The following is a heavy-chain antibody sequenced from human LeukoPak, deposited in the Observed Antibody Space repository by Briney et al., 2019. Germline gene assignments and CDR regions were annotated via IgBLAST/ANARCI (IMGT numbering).Heavy chain of an antibody. CDR2: IHSGGST. Sequence: GGSLRLSCAASGFTVSTNYMNWVRQAPGKGLEWVSIIHSGGSTNYADSVKGRFTISKDNSKNTLYLQMNSLRAEDTAVYYCTRTSSGWYSYWGQGTLVTVSS. D-gene: IGHD6-19*01. CDR3: TRTSSGWYSY. J-gene: IGHJ4*02. V-gene: IGHV3-66*01. CDR1: GFTVSTNY.